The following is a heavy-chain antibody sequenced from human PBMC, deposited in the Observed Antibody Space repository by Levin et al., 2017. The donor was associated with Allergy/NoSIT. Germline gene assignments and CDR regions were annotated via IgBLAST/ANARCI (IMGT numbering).Heavy chain of an antibody. CDR1: GGSFSGYY. D-gene: IGHD3-22*01. Sequence: PSETLSLTCAVYGGSFSGYYWSWIRQPPGKGLEWIGEINHSGSTNYNPSLKSRVTISVDTSKNQFSLKLSSVTAADTAVYYCARGPRKISGYYYSPFDYWGQGTLVTVSS. J-gene: IGHJ4*02. CDR3: ARGPRKISGYYYSPFDY. CDR2: INHSGST. V-gene: IGHV4-34*01.